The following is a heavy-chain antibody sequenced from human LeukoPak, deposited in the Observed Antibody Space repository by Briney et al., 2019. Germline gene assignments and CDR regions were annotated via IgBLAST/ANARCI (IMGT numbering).Heavy chain of an antibody. J-gene: IGHJ4*02. CDR1: GGSISSYY. CDR2: IYYSGST. V-gene: IGHV4-59*01. Sequence: SEILSLTCTVSGGSISSYYWSWIRQPPGKGLEWIGYIYYSGSTNYNPSLKSRVTISVDTSKNQFSLKLSSVTAADTAVYYCARDLRADYWGQGTLVTVSS. D-gene: IGHD5-12*01. CDR3: ARDLRADY.